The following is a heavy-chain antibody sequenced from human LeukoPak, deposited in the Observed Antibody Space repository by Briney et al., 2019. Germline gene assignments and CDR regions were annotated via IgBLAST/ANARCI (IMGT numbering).Heavy chain of an antibody. CDR1: GYTFTGYY. CDR2: INPNSGGT. CDR3: ARGDDLGPVEMATITDY. V-gene: IGHV1-2*06. J-gene: IGHJ4*02. D-gene: IGHD5-24*01. Sequence: ASVKVSCKASGYTFTGYYMHWVRQAPGQGLEWMGRINPNSGGTKYAQKFQGRVTMTRDTSINTAYMELSRLRSDDTAVYYCARGDDLGPVEMATITDYWGQETLVTVSS.